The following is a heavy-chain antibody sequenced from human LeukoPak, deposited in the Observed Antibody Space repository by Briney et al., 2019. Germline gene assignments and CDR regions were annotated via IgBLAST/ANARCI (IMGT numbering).Heavy chain of an antibody. J-gene: IGHJ4*02. CDR1: GFTFSSYW. CDR3: GPEAALGY. V-gene: IGHV3-74*01. CDR2: IKTDGSST. D-gene: IGHD6-13*01. Sequence: AGGSLRLSCAASGFTFSSYWMHWVRQAPGKGLVWVSRIKTDGSSTTYADSMKGRFTISRDNAKNTLYLQMNSLRVDDTAVYYCGPEAALGYWGQGTLVTVSS.